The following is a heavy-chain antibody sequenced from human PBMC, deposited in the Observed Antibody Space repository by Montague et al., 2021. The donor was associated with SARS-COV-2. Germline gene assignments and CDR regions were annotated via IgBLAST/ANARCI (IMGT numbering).Heavy chain of an antibody. V-gene: IGHV3-48*03. CDR2: ISSSGSTT. J-gene: IGHJ1*01. CDR1: GFTFSSYE. CDR3: ASLNYYDSSGYYSGGTPDEYFQH. Sequence: SLRLSCAASGFTFSSYEMNWVRQAPGKGLEWVSYISSSGSTTYYADSVKGRFTISRDNAKNSLYLQMNSLRAEDTAVYYCASLNYYDSSGYYSGGTPDEYFQHWGQGTLVTVSS. D-gene: IGHD3-22*01.